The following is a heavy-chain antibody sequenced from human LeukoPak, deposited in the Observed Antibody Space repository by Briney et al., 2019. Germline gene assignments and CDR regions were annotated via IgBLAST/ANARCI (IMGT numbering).Heavy chain of an antibody. D-gene: IGHD5-24*01. CDR1: GFTFSNYA. Sequence: PGGSLRLSCAASGFTFSNYAIHWVRQAPGQGLEWMAVISYDGGTQYYADSVKGRFTISRDNSKNTLYLQMNSLRTEDTAAYFCARDGEDGYNYVDFWGQGTLVTVSS. CDR3: ARDGEDGYNYVDF. CDR2: ISYDGGTQ. V-gene: IGHV3-30*01. J-gene: IGHJ4*02.